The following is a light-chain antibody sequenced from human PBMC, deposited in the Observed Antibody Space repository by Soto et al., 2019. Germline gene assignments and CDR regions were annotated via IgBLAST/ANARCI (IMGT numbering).Light chain of an antibody. J-gene: IGKJ1*01. Sequence: DIQMTQSPSTLLASVGDRVPIPGRPSRGISSWLAWYQQKPGKAPHLLIYKASSLESGVPSRFSGSGSGTEFTLTISSLQPDDFATYYCQQYASYPWTFGQGTKVEIK. CDR3: QQYASYPWT. V-gene: IGKV1-5*03. CDR2: KAS. CDR1: RGISSW.